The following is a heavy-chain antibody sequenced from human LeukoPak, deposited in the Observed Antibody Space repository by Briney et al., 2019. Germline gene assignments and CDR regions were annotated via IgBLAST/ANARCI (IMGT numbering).Heavy chain of an antibody. CDR2: ISGDGSMT. D-gene: IGHD6-6*01. CDR1: GFSLRSYW. V-gene: IGHV3-74*01. J-gene: IGHJ4*02. CDR3: ARYSSSSGGASHYFDY. Sequence: PGGSLRLSCAVSGFSLRSYWMHWVRQAPGQGLVWVSRISGDGSMTNYADSVKGRFTISRDNAKNTVYLQMNSLRAEDTAVYYCARYSSSSGGASHYFDYWGQGTLDTVSS.